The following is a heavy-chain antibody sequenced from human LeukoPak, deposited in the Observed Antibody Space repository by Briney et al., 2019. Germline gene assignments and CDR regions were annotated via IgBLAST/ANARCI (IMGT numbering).Heavy chain of an antibody. D-gene: IGHD2-21*02. CDR3: ARGPALSPRVTRGDV. J-gene: IGHJ6*04. CDR1: GGSFSGYY. Sequence: SETLSLTCAVYGGSFSGYYWSWIRQPPGKGLEWIGEINHSGSTNYNPSLKSRVTISVDTSKNQFSLKLSSVTAADTAVYYCARGPALSPRVTRGDVWGKGTTVTVSS. CDR2: INHSGST. V-gene: IGHV4-34*01.